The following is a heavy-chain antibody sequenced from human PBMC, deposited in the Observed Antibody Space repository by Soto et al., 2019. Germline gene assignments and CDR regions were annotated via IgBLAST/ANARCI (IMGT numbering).Heavy chain of an antibody. CDR3: ARAGYQLLYSPYGMDV. J-gene: IGHJ6*02. CDR1: GYTFTSYG. D-gene: IGHD2-2*02. CDR2: ISAYNGNT. Sequence: QVQLVQSGAEVKKPGASVKVSCKASGYTFTSYGISWVRQAPGQGLEWMGWISAYNGNTNYAQKLQGRVTMTTDTSTRPAYVELRSLRSDDTAVYYCARAGYQLLYSPYGMDVWGQGTTVTVSS. V-gene: IGHV1-18*01.